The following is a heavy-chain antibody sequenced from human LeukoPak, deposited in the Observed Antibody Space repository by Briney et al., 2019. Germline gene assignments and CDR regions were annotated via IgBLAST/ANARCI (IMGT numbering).Heavy chain of an antibody. V-gene: IGHV1-18*01. CDR2: ISADNGDT. CDR1: GYTFTSYG. Sequence: ASVKVSCKASGYTFTSYGISWVRQAPGQGLEWMGWISADNGDTSYEEKPQGRVNMTTDTSTSTAYMELRSLRYDDTAVYYCARDKGTVGTYYYYHMDVWGKGTTVTVSS. CDR3: ARDKGTVGTYYYYHMDV. J-gene: IGHJ6*03. D-gene: IGHD1-26*01.